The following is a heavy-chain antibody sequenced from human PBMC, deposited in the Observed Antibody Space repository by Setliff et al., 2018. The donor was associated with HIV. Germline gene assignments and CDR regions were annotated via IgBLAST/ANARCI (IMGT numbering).Heavy chain of an antibody. J-gene: IGHJ4*02. Sequence: GASVKVSCKASGYTFNNYAMNWVRQAPGQGLEWMGWITDYNGNTNYAQKLQGRVTMTTDTSTSTAYMELRSLRSDDTAVYYCARATSGTIHDFWGQGTLVTVSS. D-gene: IGHD3-10*01. CDR2: ITDYNGNT. CDR1: GYTFNNYA. V-gene: IGHV1-18*04. CDR3: ARATSGTIHDF.